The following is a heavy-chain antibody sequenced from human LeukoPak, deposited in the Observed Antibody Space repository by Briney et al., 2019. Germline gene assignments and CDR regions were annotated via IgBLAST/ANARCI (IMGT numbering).Heavy chain of an antibody. CDR3: ARDGYVLRYFDWLLYEGFPPDY. CDR1: GVSMSSDY. CDR2: IYYSGNT. J-gene: IGHJ4*02. D-gene: IGHD3-9*01. Sequence: SETLSLTCSVSGVSMSSDYWTWIRQPPGKGLEWIGSIYYSGNTYYNASLKSQVSISIDTSKNQFSLRLTSVTAADTAVYYCARDGYVLRYFDWLLYEGFPPDYWGQGTLVTVSS. V-gene: IGHV4-59*04.